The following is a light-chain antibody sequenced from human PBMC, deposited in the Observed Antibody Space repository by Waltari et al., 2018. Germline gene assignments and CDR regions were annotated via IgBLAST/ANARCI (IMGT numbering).Light chain of an antibody. Sequence: DIVLTQSPDSLAVSLGERATINCKSSQSLVFSSNNKNYLGWYQQKPGLPPKLLITWASIRESGVPDRFSGSGSGTDFTLTISSLQAEDVAVYYCQQCYTFPYTFGQGTKLEIK. CDR3: QQCYTFPYT. CDR1: QSLVFSSNNKNY. J-gene: IGKJ2*01. CDR2: WAS. V-gene: IGKV4-1*01.